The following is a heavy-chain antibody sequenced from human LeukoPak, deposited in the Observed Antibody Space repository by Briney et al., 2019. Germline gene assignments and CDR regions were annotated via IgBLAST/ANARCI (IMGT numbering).Heavy chain of an antibody. CDR1: GFTVSSNY. CDR2: ISSSGSTI. V-gene: IGHV3-48*03. D-gene: IGHD3-10*02. CDR3: AELGITMIGGV. J-gene: IGHJ6*04. Sequence: PGGSLRLSCAASGFTVSSNYMNWVRQAPGKGLEWVSYISSSGSTIYYADSVKGRFTISRDNAKNSLYLQVNSLRAEYTAVYYCAELGITMIGGVWGKGTTVTISS.